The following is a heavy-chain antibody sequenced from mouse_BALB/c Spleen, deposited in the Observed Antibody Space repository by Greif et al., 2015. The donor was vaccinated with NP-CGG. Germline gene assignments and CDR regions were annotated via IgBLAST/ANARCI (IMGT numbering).Heavy chain of an antibody. V-gene: IGHV1-7*01. Sequence: QVQLQQSGAELAKPGASVKMSRKASGYTFTSYWMHWVKQRPGQGLEWIGYINPSTGYTEYSQKFKDKATLTADKSSSTAYMQLSSLTSEDSAVYYCARDYDYWYFDVWGAGTTVTVSS. D-gene: IGHD2-4*01. CDR3: ARDYDYWYFDV. CDR2: INPSTGYT. J-gene: IGHJ1*01. CDR1: GYTFTSYW.